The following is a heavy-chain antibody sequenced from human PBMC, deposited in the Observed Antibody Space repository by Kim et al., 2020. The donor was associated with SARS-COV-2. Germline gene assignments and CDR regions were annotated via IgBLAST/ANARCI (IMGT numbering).Heavy chain of an antibody. CDR1: GGTFSSYA. D-gene: IGHD3-16*01. Sequence: SVKVSCKASGGTFSSYAISWVRQAPGQGLEWMGGIIPIFGTANYAQKFQGRVTITADESTSTAYMELSSLRSEDTAVYYCAPLYYDYIWGPDYWGQGTLVTVSS. CDR2: IIPIFGTA. V-gene: IGHV1-69*13. CDR3: APLYYDYIWGPDY. J-gene: IGHJ4*02.